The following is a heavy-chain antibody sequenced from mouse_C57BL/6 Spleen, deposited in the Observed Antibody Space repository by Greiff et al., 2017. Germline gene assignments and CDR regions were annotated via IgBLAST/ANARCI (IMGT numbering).Heavy chain of an antibody. CDR3: ARRAYYSNDGYFDV. CDR2: IYPSDSET. J-gene: IGHJ1*03. V-gene: IGHV1-61*01. CDR1: GYTFTSYW. D-gene: IGHD2-5*01. Sequence: QVQLKQPGAELVRPGSSVKLSCKASGYTFTSYWMDWVKQRPGQGLEWIGNIYPSDSETHYNQKFKDKATLTVDNSSSTAYMQLSSLTSEDSAVYYCARRAYYSNDGYFDVWGTGTTVTVSS.